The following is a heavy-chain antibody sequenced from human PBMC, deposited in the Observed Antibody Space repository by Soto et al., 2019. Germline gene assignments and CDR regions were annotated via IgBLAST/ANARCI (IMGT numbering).Heavy chain of an antibody. V-gene: IGHV1-46*01. CDR2: INPSGGST. CDR3: ARADYYDSSGFYYDC. Sequence: ASVKISCKASGYIFTNHYIHWVRQAPGQGLEWMGIINPSGGSTNYLQKFQGRITMTRDTSTSTVYMELSSLRSEDTAVYFCARADYYDSSGFYYDCWGQGSLVTVSA. CDR1: GYIFTNHY. D-gene: IGHD3-22*01. J-gene: IGHJ4*02.